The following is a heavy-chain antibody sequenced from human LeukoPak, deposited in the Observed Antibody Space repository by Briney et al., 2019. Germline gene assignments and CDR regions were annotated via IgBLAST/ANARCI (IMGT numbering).Heavy chain of an antibody. CDR3: ARDMGWQQFDQ. V-gene: IGHV3-7*01. CDR2: INKDGSET. J-gene: IGHJ4*02. Sequence: GGSLRLSCAASAFTFSDYWMTWVRQAPGKGLERVANINKDGSETYYVDSVKGRFTISRDNAKNSLYLQMNSLTVEDTAVYYCARDMGWQQFDQWGQGTLVTVSS. CDR1: AFTFSDYW. D-gene: IGHD5-24*01.